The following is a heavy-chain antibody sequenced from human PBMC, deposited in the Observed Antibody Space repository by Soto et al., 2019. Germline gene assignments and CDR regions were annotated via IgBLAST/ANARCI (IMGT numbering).Heavy chain of an antibody. J-gene: IGHJ4*02. D-gene: IGHD3-3*02. CDR1: RFTFSSYA. CDR3: ARSLFLASTDTEPFDY. V-gene: IGHV3-23*01. CDR2: IGGGGNDA. Sequence: EVQLLESGGGLVQPGGSLVLSCAASRFTFSSYAMSWVRQAPGKGLEWVSSIGGGGNDAYYADSVKGRFTISTDNSRNTLYLQMSSLRADDTAVYYCARSLFLASTDTEPFDYWGQGALVTVSS.